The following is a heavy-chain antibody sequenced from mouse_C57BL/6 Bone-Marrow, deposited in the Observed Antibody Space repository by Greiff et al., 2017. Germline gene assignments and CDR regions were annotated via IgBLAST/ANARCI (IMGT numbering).Heavy chain of an antibody. D-gene: IGHD1-1*01. J-gene: IGHJ4*01. CDR3: ASSCYYYGSSDHAMDY. V-gene: IGHV5-17*01. CDR1: GFTFSDYG. CDR2: ISSGSSTI. Sequence: DVQLQESGGGLVKPGGSLKLSCAASGFTFSDYGMHWVRQAPEKGLEWVAYISSGSSTIYYADTVKGRFTISRDNAKNTLFLQMTSLRSEDTAMYYGASSCYYYGSSDHAMDYWGQGTSVTVSS.